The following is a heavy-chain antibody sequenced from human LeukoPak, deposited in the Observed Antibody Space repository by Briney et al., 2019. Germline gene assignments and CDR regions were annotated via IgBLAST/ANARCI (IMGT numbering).Heavy chain of an antibody. V-gene: IGHV3-30*04. J-gene: IGHJ4*02. D-gene: IGHD3-22*01. CDR1: GFTFSSYA. CDR2: ISYDGSNK. CDR3: ARDRGYYYDSRDYFDY. Sequence: PGRSLRLSCAASGFTFSSYAMHWVRQAPGKGLEWVAVISYDGSNKYYADSVKGRFTISRDNSKNTLYLQMNSLRAEDTAVYYCARDRGYYYDSRDYFDYWGQGTLVTVSS.